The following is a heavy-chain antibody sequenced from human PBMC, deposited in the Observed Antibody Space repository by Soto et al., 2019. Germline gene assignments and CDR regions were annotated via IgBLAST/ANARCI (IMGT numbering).Heavy chain of an antibody. Sequence: ASVKVSCKASGGTFSSYAISWVRQAPGQGLEWMGGIIPIFGTASYAQKFQGRVTITADESTSTAYMELSSLRSEDTAVYYCARVLPNVYDFWSGTDNEYYYGMDVWGQGTTVTVSS. J-gene: IGHJ6*02. CDR2: IIPIFGTA. V-gene: IGHV1-69*13. CDR1: GGTFSSYA. CDR3: ARVLPNVYDFWSGTDNEYYYGMDV. D-gene: IGHD3-3*01.